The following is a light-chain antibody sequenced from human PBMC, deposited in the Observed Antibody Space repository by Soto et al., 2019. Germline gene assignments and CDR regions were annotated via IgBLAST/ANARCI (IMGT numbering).Light chain of an antibody. Sequence: QSVLTQPPSASGTPGQRVTISCSGSSSNIGSNTVNWYQQLPGTAPKPLIYSNNQRPSGVPDRFSGSKPGTAASLAISGLQSEDEADYYCAAWDDSLNGVVFGGGTKLTVL. CDR1: SSNIGSNT. V-gene: IGLV1-44*01. CDR2: SNN. CDR3: AAWDDSLNGVV. J-gene: IGLJ2*01.